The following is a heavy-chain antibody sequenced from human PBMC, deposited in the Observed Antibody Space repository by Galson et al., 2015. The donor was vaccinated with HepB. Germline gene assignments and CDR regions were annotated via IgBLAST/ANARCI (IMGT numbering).Heavy chain of an antibody. J-gene: IGHJ5*02. D-gene: IGHD5-18*01. V-gene: IGHV1-69*13. CDR2: IIPIFGTA. CDR1: GGTFSSYA. Sequence: SVKVSCKASGGTFSSYAISWVRQAPGQGLEWMGGIIPIFGTANYAQKFQGRVTITADESTSTAYMELSSLRSEDTAVYYCARRGYSYGYESWFDPWGQGTLVTVSS. CDR3: ARRGYSYGYESWFDP.